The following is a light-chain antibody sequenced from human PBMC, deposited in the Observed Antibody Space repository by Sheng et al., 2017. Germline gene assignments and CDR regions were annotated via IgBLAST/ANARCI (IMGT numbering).Light chain of an antibody. CDR2: SNN. J-gene: IGLJ1*01. CDR3: AAWDDSLNGYV. Sequence: QSVLTQPPSASGTPGQTVTISCSGSSSNIESNTVNWYQQLPGTAPKLLIYSNNQRPSGVPDRLSGSKSGTSASLAISGLQSEDEADYYCAAWDDSLNGYVFGTGTKVTVL. CDR1: SSNIESNT. V-gene: IGLV1-44*01.